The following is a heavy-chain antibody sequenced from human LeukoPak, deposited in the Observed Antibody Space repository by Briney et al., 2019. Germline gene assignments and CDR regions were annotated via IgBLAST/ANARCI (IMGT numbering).Heavy chain of an antibody. CDR3: ARFRSSVSSGWYLYYYYMDV. CDR2: ISSSGSTI. J-gene: IGHJ6*03. D-gene: IGHD6-19*01. Sequence: PGGSLRLSCAASGFTFSDYYMSWIRQAPGKGLEWVSYISSSGSTIYYADSVKGRFTISRDNAKNSLYLQMNSLRAEDMAVYYCARFRSSVSSGWYLYYYYMDVWGKGTTVTVSS. CDR1: GFTFSDYY. V-gene: IGHV3-11*04.